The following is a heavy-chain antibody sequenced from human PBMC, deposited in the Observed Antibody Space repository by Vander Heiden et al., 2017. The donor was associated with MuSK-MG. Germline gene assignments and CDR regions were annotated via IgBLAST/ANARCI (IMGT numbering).Heavy chain of an antibody. Sequence: EVQLLESGGGLVQPGWSLGLYCVASGFPFSSHAMSWVRQAPGKGLEWVSAISGSGGRTYYADSVKGRFTIARDNSKNTLYLQMNSLRAEDTAVYYCAKASYYYDSSGYPQDAFDIWGQGTMVNVSS. CDR3: AKASYYYDSSGYPQDAFDI. CDR1: GFPFSSHA. CDR2: ISGSGGRT. J-gene: IGHJ3*02. V-gene: IGHV3-23*01. D-gene: IGHD3-22*01.